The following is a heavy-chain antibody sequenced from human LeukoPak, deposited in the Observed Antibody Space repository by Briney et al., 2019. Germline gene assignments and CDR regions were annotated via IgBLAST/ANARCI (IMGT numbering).Heavy chain of an antibody. V-gene: IGHV3-33*01. CDR3: ARYSGTYGAYDY. Sequence: PGRSLRLSCAASGFTFSGYGMHWVRQAPGKGLEWVAVIWYDGSKKYYEDSVKGRFTISRDNSNNTLYLQMNSLRAEDTAVYYCARYSGTYGAYDYWGQGTLVTVSS. J-gene: IGHJ4*02. CDR1: GFTFSGYG. D-gene: IGHD1-26*01. CDR2: IWYDGSKK.